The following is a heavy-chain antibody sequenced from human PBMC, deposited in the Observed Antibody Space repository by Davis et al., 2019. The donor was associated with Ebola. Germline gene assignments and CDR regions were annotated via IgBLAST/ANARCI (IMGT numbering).Heavy chain of an antibody. CDR3: ARHSSVATREGADF. Sequence: GGSLRLSCETSGYNFNKYWIGWVRQMPGKGLEWMGIMYPGDSDTRYSPSLQGQVTISADKSSSTAYLHWSSLKASDTAMYYCARHSSVATREGADFWGQGTLVIVSS. J-gene: IGHJ4*02. V-gene: IGHV5-51*01. CDR2: MYPGDSDT. CDR1: GYNFNKYW. D-gene: IGHD6-6*01.